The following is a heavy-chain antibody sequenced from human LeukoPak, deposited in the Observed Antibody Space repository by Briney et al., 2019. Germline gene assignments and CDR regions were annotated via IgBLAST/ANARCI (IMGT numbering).Heavy chain of an antibody. CDR1: GGSFSGYY. J-gene: IGHJ6*02. D-gene: IGHD4-17*01. CDR3: ARAGDYGDYYYYYGMDV. CDR2: INHSGST. Sequence: SETLSLTCAVYGGSFSGYYWSWTRQPPGKGLEWIGEINHSGSTNYNPSLKSRVTISVDTSKNQFSLKLSSVTAADTAVYYCARAGDYGDYYYYYGMDVWGQGTTVTVSS. V-gene: IGHV4-34*01.